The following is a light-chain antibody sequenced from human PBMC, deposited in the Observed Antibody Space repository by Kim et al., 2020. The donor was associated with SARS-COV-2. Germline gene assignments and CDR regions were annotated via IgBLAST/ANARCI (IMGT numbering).Light chain of an antibody. Sequence: CPGDNASRSCRASHSVSSSYLAWYQQKPGQAPRLLIYGASSRATGIPDRFSGSGSRTDFTLTISRLEPEDVAVYYCQQYGSSPLTFGGGTKVDIK. J-gene: IGKJ4*01. CDR1: HSVSSSY. V-gene: IGKV3-20*01. CDR2: GAS. CDR3: QQYGSSPLT.